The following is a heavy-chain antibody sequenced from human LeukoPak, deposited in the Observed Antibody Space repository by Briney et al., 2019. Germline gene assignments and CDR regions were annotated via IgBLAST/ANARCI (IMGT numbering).Heavy chain of an antibody. Sequence: GRSLRLSCAASGFTFDDYAMHWVRQAPGKGLEWVSGISWNSGSIGYADSVKGRFTISRDNAKNSLYLQMNSPRAEDTALYYCAKDSGISGIAAVLLFDYWGQGTLVTVSS. CDR1: GFTFDDYA. CDR3: AKDSGISGIAAVLLFDY. J-gene: IGHJ4*02. CDR2: ISWNSGSI. D-gene: IGHD6-13*01. V-gene: IGHV3-9*01.